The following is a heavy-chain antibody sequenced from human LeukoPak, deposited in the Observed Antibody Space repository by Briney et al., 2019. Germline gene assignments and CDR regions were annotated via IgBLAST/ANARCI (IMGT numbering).Heavy chain of an antibody. D-gene: IGHD6-13*01. Sequence: SETLTVTCTVSGGSISSYYWSWIRQPAGKGLEWIGRVYTSGSTDYNPSLKSRVTMSVDTSKNQFSLKLSSVTAADTAVYYCARDRTAAAGNDYWGQGTLVTVSS. CDR1: GGSISSYY. V-gene: IGHV4-4*07. CDR3: ARDRTAAAGNDY. CDR2: VYTSGST. J-gene: IGHJ4*02.